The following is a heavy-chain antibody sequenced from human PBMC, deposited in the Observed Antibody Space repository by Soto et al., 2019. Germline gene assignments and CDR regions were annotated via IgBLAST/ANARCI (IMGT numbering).Heavy chain of an antibody. Sequence: QVQLQESGPGLVKPSQTLSLTCTVSGGSISSGGYYWSWIRQHPGKGLEWIGYIYYSGSTYYNPSLKSRLTISVDTSKNQFSLKLSSVTAADTAVYYCARDRVRYDILTGYSSGGMDVWGQGTTVTVSS. J-gene: IGHJ6*02. CDR2: IYYSGST. V-gene: IGHV4-31*03. D-gene: IGHD3-9*01. CDR3: ARDRVRYDILTGYSSGGMDV. CDR1: GGSISSGGYY.